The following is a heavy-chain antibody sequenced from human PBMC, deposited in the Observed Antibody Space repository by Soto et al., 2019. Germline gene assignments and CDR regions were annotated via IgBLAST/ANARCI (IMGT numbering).Heavy chain of an antibody. J-gene: IGHJ4*02. D-gene: IGHD3-16*01. CDR3: TRDPRITDF. CDR1: GCNVRDYY. Sequence: AGGSLRLSCAASGCNVRDYYRTCHRQSPGKGLQLLSYISPRAHLIKYVASVKSRFTISSDNAKNSLYLHMNSLTGDDTAVYYCTRDPRITDFWGQGTLVTVSS. V-gene: IGHV3-11*01. CDR2: ISPRAHLI.